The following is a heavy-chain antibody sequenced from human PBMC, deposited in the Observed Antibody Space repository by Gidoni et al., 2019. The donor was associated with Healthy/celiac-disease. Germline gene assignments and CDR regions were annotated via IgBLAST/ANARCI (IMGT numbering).Heavy chain of an antibody. D-gene: IGHD5-12*01. CDR2: INHSGST. J-gene: IGHJ4*02. CDR1: GGSFSGYY. Sequence: QVQLQQWGAGLLKPSETLSLTCAVYGGSFSGYYWSWIRQPPGKGLEWIGEINHSGSTNYNPSLKSRVTISVDTSKNQFSLKLSSVTAADTAVYYCARDRRDGYNGWGQGTLVTVSS. V-gene: IGHV4-34*01. CDR3: ARDRRDGYNG.